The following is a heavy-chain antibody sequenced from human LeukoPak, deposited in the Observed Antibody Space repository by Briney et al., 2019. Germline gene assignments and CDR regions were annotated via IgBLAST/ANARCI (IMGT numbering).Heavy chain of an antibody. V-gene: IGHV4-59*11. CDR2: IYYSGST. CDR1: GGSISSHY. D-gene: IGHD1-26*01. Sequence: SETLSLPCTVSGGSISSHYWSWIRQPPGKGLEWIGYIYYSGSTNYNPSLKSRVTISVDTSKNQFSLKLSSVTAADTAVYYCARVGVRGGTYYYYYMDVWGKGTTVTVSS. J-gene: IGHJ6*03. CDR3: ARVGVRGGTYYYYYMDV.